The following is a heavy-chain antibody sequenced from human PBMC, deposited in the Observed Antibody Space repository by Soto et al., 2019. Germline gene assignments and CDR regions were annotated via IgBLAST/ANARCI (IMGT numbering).Heavy chain of an antibody. V-gene: IGHV3-23*01. Sequence: LRLSVAASGXTFSDYAMSGVRQAPGRGLEWVSSITTSGGSTYYADSVQGRFTISRDNSKNTLYLQMNSLRAEDTAVYYCAKARPLSQLVPYYYCLMDVWAQGTTVTVSS. CDR1: GXTFSDYA. CDR2: ITTSGGST. CDR3: AKARPLSQLVPYYYCLMDV. D-gene: IGHD6-6*01. J-gene: IGHJ6*02.